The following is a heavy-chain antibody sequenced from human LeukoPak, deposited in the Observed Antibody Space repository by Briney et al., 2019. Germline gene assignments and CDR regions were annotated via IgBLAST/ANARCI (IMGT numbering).Heavy chain of an antibody. CDR3: ARDWGYCSSTSCASGYFDY. CDR2: ISSSSSTI. D-gene: IGHD2-2*01. J-gene: IGHJ4*02. CDR1: GFPFSSYS. Sequence: GGSLRLSCAASGFPFSSYSINWVRQAPGKGREWVSYISSSSSTIYYADSVRGRFTISRDNAKNSVFLQMNSLRAEDTAAYYCARDWGYCSSTSCASGYFDYWGQGTLVTVSS. V-gene: IGHV3-48*04.